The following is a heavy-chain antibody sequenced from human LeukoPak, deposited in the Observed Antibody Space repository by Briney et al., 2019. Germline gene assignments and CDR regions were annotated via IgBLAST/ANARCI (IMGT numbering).Heavy chain of an antibody. Sequence: GGSLRLSCAASGFTFSNYWMSWVRQAPGKGLEWVANIKQDGSEKYYVDSVKGRFTISRDNAKNSLDLQMNSLRAEDTAVYFCARDYDILTAYHASFDFWGLGTLVTVSS. J-gene: IGHJ4*02. V-gene: IGHV3-7*01. D-gene: IGHD3-9*01. CDR3: ARDYDILTAYHASFDF. CDR1: GFTFSNYW. CDR2: IKQDGSEK.